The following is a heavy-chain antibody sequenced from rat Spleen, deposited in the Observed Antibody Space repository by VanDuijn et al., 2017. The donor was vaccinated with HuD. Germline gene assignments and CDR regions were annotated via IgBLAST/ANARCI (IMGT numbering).Heavy chain of an antibody. CDR1: GFSLTSYG. CDR2: ISSGGNT. V-gene: IGHV2S8*01. Sequence: QVHLKESGPDLVQPSQTLSLTCSVSGFSLTSYGVSWVRQPPGKGLEWIAGISSGGNTYYNSVLKSRLSITRDTSKSQVFLKMNSRQGEDTAMYFCARWKYTTDWFAFWGQGTLVTVSS. D-gene: IGHD1-6*01. J-gene: IGHJ3*01. CDR3: ARWKYTTDWFAF.